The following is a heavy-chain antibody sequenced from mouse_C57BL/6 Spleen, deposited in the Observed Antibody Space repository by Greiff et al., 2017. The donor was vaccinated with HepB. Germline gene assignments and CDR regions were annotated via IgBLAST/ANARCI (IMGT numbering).Heavy chain of an antibody. J-gene: IGHJ1*03. D-gene: IGHD1-1*01. CDR3: ARSRITTVVATRYFDV. CDR1: GFTFSDYG. Sequence: RVESGGGLVKPGGSLKLSCAASGFTFSDYGMHWVRQAPEKGLEWVAYISSGSSTIYYADTVKGRFTISRDNAKNTLFLQMTSLRSEDTAMYYCARSRITTVVATRYFDVWGTGTTVTVSS. CDR2: ISSGSSTI. V-gene: IGHV5-17*01.